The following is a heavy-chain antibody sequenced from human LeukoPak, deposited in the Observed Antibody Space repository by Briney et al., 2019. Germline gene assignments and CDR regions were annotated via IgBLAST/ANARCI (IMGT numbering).Heavy chain of an antibody. CDR3: AKHVGVVVVAVADY. CDR1: GFTFGSYG. Sequence: PGGTLSLFCAASGFTFGSYGMSWARQPPGRGVGWVSAISGSGGNTYYAYSVKGRFTISRDNSKNTLYLQMNSLRAEDTAVYYCAKHVGVVVVAVADYWGQGTLVTVSS. CDR2: ISGSGGNT. J-gene: IGHJ4*02. D-gene: IGHD2-15*01. V-gene: IGHV3-23*01.